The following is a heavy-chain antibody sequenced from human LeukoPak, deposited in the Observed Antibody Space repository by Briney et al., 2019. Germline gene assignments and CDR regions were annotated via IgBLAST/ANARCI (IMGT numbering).Heavy chain of an antibody. D-gene: IGHD3-10*01. V-gene: IGHV1-69*04. Sequence: GSSVKVSCKASGGTFSSYAISWVRQAPGQGLEWMGRIIPILGIANYAQKFQGRGTITADKSTSTAYMELSSLRSEDTAVYYCARDLSDGEGVTLHYWGQGTLVTVSS. CDR2: IIPILGIA. CDR1: GGTFSSYA. J-gene: IGHJ4*02. CDR3: ARDLSDGEGVTLHY.